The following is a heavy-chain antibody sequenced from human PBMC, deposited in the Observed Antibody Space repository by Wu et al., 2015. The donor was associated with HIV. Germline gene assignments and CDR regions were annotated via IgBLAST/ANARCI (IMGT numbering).Heavy chain of an antibody. CDR2: IIPIFGTA. CDR1: GGTFSSYA. V-gene: IGHV1-69*13. Sequence: QVXLVQSGAEVKKPGSSVKVSCKASGGTFSSYAISWVRQAPGQGLEWMGRIIPIFGTANYAQKFQGRVTITADESTSTAYMELSSLRSEDTAVYYCARDPLSFQLGTQSAPRPGGMDVWGQGTTVTVSS. CDR3: ARDPLSFQLGTQSAPRPGGMDV. D-gene: IGHD7-27*01. J-gene: IGHJ6*02.